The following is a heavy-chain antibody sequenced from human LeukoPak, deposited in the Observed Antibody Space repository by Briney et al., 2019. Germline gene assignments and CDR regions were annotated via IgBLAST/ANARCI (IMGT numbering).Heavy chain of an antibody. J-gene: IGHJ4*02. D-gene: IGHD4/OR15-4a*01. V-gene: IGHV4-31*03. Sequence: PSETLSLTCTVSGGSISSGGYYWSWIRQHPGKGLEWIGYIYYSGSTYYNPSLKSRVTISVDTSKNQFSLKLSSVTAADTAVYYCARSPGGYMVKYYFDYWGQGTLVTVSS. CDR3: ARSPGGYMVKYYFDY. CDR1: GGSISSGGYY. CDR2: IYYSGST.